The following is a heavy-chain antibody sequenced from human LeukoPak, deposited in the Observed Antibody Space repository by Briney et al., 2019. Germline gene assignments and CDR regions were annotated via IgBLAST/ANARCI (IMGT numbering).Heavy chain of an antibody. J-gene: IGHJ6*02. Sequence: PSETLSLTCAVSGGSISSSNWWSWVRQPPGKGLEWIGEIYHSGSTNYNPSLKSRVTISVDTSKNQFSLKLSSVTAADTAVYYCARGPLYLGYYDFWTGSRDYGMDVWGQGTTVTVSS. D-gene: IGHD3-3*01. CDR3: ARGPLYLGYYDFWTGSRDYGMDV. CDR1: GGSISSSNW. CDR2: IYHSGST. V-gene: IGHV4-4*02.